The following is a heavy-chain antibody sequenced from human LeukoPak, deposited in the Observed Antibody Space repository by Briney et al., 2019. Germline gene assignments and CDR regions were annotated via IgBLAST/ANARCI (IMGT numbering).Heavy chain of an antibody. CDR1: GGTPSSYA. J-gene: IGHJ4*02. CDR2: IYPRDGST. CDR3: ARDQEGFDY. V-gene: IGHV1-46*01. Sequence: GASVKVSCKASGGTPSSYAISWVRQAPGQGLEWMGMIYPRDGSTSYAQKFQGRVTVTRDTSTSTVHMELSGLRSEDTAVYYCARDQEGFDYWGQGTLVTVSS.